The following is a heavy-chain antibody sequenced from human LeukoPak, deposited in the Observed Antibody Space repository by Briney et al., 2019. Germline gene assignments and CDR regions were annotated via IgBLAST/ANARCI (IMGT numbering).Heavy chain of an antibody. CDR3: AEDGYGDDPPYFDY. CDR1: GFTFSSYA. Sequence: GGSLRLSCAASGFTFSSYAMSWVRQAPGKGLEWVSAICGSGGSTYYADSVKGRFTISRDNSKNTLYLQMNSLRAEDTAVYYCAEDGYGDDPPYFDYWGQGTLVTVSS. J-gene: IGHJ4*02. D-gene: IGHD4-17*01. CDR2: ICGSGGST. V-gene: IGHV3-23*01.